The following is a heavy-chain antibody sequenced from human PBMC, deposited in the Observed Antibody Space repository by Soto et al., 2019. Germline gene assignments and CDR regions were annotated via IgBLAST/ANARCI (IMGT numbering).Heavy chain of an antibody. V-gene: IGHV1-69*01. CDR2: IIPILGTA. CDR1: GGTFSSYA. D-gene: IGHD6-13*01. J-gene: IGHJ4*02. CDR3: ARGGLRCSSWLPADY. Sequence: QVQLVQSGAEVKKPGSSVKVSCKASGGTFSSYAISWVRQAPGQGLEWMGGIIPILGTANYAQKFQGRVTITADESTRTAYMELSSLRSEYTAVYYCARGGLRCSSWLPADYWGQGTLVTVSS.